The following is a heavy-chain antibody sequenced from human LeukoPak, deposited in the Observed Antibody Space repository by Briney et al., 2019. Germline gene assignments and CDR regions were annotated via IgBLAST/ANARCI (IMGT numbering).Heavy chain of an antibody. CDR3: VRQGTPHGNFDY. Sequence: GGSLRLSCAASGFTFSRYDMHWVRQATGKGLEWVSAIGTGGDTYYPASVKGRFTISRENAKISLYLQMNSLRVEDTAVYYCVRQGTPHGNFDYWGQGTLVIVSS. D-gene: IGHD1/OR15-1a*01. CDR2: IGTGGDT. V-gene: IGHV3-13*01. J-gene: IGHJ4*02. CDR1: GFTFSRYD.